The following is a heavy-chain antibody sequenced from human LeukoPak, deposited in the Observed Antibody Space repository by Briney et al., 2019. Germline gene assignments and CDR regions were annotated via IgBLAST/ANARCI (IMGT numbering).Heavy chain of an antibody. Sequence: SETLSLTCAVYGGSFSGYYWSWIRQPPGKGLEWIGGINHSGSTNYNPSLKSRVTISVDTSKNKFSLKLSSVTAADTDVYYCERGRKRVPQEPEYFQHWGQGTLVTVSS. CDR1: GGSFSGYY. V-gene: IGHV4-34*01. CDR3: ERGRKRVPQEPEYFQH. CDR2: INHSGST. D-gene: IGHD2-2*01. J-gene: IGHJ1*01.